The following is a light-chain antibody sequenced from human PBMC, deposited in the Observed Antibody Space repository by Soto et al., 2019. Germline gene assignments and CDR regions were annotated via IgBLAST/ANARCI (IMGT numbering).Light chain of an antibody. CDR2: GAS. Sequence: EIVLTQSPCTLSLSPGERATLSCSASQSVNSDYLAWFQQKPGQAPRLLIYGASTRTTGIPDRFSGSGSGTDFTLTIGRLEPGDFAVYYCLHYGGSPLTFGQGTRLEIK. J-gene: IGKJ5*01. CDR3: LHYGGSPLT. CDR1: QSVNSDY. V-gene: IGKV3-20*01.